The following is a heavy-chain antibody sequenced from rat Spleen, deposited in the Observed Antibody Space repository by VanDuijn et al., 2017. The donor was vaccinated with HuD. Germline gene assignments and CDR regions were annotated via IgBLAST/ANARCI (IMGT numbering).Heavy chain of an antibody. CDR1: GFTFSDYA. J-gene: IGHJ2*01. Sequence: EVQLVETGGDLVQPGRSLKLSCAASGFTFSDYAMAWVRQAPKKGLEWVATIIYDGSTTYHRDSVKGRFTISRDNAKSTLHLQMDSLRSEDTATYYCARRHYGYTDYFDYWGQGVMVTVSS. V-gene: IGHV5-17*01. D-gene: IGHD1-9*01. CDR3: ARRHYGYTDYFDY. CDR2: IIYDGSTT.